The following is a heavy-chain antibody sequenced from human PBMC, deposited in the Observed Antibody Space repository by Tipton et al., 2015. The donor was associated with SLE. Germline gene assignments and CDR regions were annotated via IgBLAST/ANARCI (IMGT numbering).Heavy chain of an antibody. D-gene: IGHD2-2*01. Sequence: SLRLSCAASGFTFSSYSMNWVRQAPGKGLEWVSSISSSSSYIYYVDSVKGRFTISRDNAKNSLYLQMNSLRAEDTAVYYCARDRGYQLLLPWGQGTLVTVSS. CDR1: GFTFSSYS. CDR3: ARDRGYQLLLP. CDR2: ISSSSSYI. V-gene: IGHV3-21*01. J-gene: IGHJ5*02.